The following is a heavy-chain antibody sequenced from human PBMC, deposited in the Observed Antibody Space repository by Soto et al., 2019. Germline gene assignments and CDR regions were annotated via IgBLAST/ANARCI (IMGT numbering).Heavy chain of an antibody. Sequence: PGGSLRLSCAASGFTFSSYTMHRARQAPWKGLEWVSSITSTSTYIYYTDSLKGRFTISRDNAQNSLYLQMNNLGPGDTAVYYCARDGARDRGDKGFDYWGQGTVVTVSS. D-gene: IGHD2-21*02. CDR2: ITSTSTYI. V-gene: IGHV3-21*01. CDR3: ARDGARDRGDKGFDY. J-gene: IGHJ4*02. CDR1: GFTFSSYT.